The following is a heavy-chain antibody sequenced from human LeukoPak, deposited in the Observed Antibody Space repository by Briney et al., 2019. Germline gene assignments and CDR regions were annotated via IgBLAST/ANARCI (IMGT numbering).Heavy chain of an antibody. D-gene: IGHD3-10*01. CDR2: ISSSGSTI. CDR3: ARGPWASGTQITSLDL. V-gene: IGHV3-11*04. J-gene: IGHJ2*01. CDR1: GFTFSDYY. Sequence: GGSLRLSCAASGFTFSDYYMGWIRQAPGKGLEWVSYISSSGSTIYYADSVKGRFTISRDNSKNTLDLQMNSLRAEDMAVYYCARGPWASGTQITSLDLWGPRTLVTVSS.